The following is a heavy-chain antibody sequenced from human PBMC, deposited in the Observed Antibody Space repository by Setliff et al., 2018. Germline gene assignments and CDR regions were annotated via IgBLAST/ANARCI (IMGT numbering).Heavy chain of an antibody. CDR2: IYHSGST. CDR3: ARVDYYDSSGYYDGRWGCFDY. Sequence: PSETLSLTCTVSGYSISSGYYWGWIRQPPGKGLEWIGSIYHSGSTYYNPSLKSRVTISVDTSKNQFSLKLSSVTAADTAVYCCARVDYYDSSGYYDGRWGCFDYWGQGTLVTVSS. CDR1: GYSISSGYY. J-gene: IGHJ4*02. D-gene: IGHD3-22*01. V-gene: IGHV4-38-2*02.